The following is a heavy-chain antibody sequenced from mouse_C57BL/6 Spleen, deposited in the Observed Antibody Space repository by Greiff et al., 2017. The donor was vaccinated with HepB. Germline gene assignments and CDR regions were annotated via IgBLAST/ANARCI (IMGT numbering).Heavy chain of an antibody. CDR3: ARNNWHYFDY. CDR1: GFSLTSYG. CDR2: IWGGGST. D-gene: IGHD4-1*01. Sequence: QVQLKQSGPGLVQPSQSLSITCTVSGFSLTSYGVHWVRQSPGKGLEWLGVIWGGGSTDYNAAFISRLSISKDNSKSQVFFKMNSLQADDTAIYYCARNNWHYFDYWGQGTTLTVSS. V-gene: IGHV2-2*01. J-gene: IGHJ2*01.